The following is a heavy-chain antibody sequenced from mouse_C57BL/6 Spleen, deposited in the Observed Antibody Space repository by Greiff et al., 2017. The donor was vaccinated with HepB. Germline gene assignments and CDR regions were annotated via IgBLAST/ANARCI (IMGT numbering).Heavy chain of an antibody. Sequence: EVKLVESGPGLVKPSQSLSLTCSVTGYSITSGYYWNWIRQFPGNKLEWMGYISYDGSNNYNPSLKNRISITRDTSKNQFFLKLNSVTTEDTATYYCARGPSNYYGSSHWYFDVWGTGTTVTVSS. CDR1: GYSITSGYY. CDR3: ARGPSNYYGSSHWYFDV. J-gene: IGHJ1*03. V-gene: IGHV3-6*01. CDR2: ISYDGSN. D-gene: IGHD1-1*01.